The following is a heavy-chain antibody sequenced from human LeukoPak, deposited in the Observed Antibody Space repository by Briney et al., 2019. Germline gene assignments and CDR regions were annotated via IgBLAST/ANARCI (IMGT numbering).Heavy chain of an antibody. D-gene: IGHD5-24*01. Sequence: PGRSLRLSCAASGFTFSSYDMHWLRRAPGKGLEWVAVISYGGSNKYYADSVKGRFTISRDNSKNPLYLQMISRTAEDTAVYYCASVEVRDGYPGVEYCGQGTLGTVSS. CDR1: GFTFSSYD. CDR2: ISYGGSNK. CDR3: ASVEVRDGYPGVEY. J-gene: IGHJ4*02. V-gene: IGHV3-30*04.